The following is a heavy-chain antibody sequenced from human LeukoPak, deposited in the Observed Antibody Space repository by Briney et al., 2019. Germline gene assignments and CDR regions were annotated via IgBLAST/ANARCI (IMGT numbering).Heavy chain of an antibody. CDR2: MKRDGSEV. J-gene: IGHJ4*02. CDR1: RVTFSTYW. D-gene: IGHD2-2*02. V-gene: IGHV3-7*01. CDR3: ARYTEYYFDY. Sequence: GGSLRLSCAHPRVTFSTYWMTWVRQAPGKGLEWVANMKRDGSEVYYANSVKGHFTISRDNAKNSLYLQMNSLRAEDTAVYYCARYTEYYFDYWGQGTLVTVSS.